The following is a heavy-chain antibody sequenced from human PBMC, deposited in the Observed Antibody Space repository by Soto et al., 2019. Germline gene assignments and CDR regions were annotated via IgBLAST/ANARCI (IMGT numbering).Heavy chain of an antibody. J-gene: IGHJ4*02. D-gene: IGHD1-26*01. CDR3: ARRGSGSYYDY. CDR1: GFTFSSYA. V-gene: IGHV3-23*01. CDR2: ISGSGGST. Sequence: EVQLLESGGGLVQPGGSLRLSCAASGFTFSSYAMRWVRQAPVKGLEWVSAISGSGGSTYYADSVKGRFTISRDNSKNTLYVQMNSLRAEDTAVYYCARRGSGSYYDYWGQGTLVIVSS.